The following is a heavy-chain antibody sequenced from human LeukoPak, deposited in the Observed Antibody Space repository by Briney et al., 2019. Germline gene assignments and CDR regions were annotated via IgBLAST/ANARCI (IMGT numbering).Heavy chain of an antibody. D-gene: IGHD2-21*01. CDR1: GSTLSSYG. V-gene: IGHV3-48*01. J-gene: IGHJ4*02. CDR2: ISSTNVTM. CDR3: ARAGLFGHSASDWGFDY. Sequence: GGSLRLSCTASGSTLSSYGWNWGRQAPGKGLEWIAYISSTNVTMYYADSVKGRFTISRDNARNSFYLQMSSLRVEDTAIYYCARAGLFGHSASDWGFDYWGQGTLVIVSS.